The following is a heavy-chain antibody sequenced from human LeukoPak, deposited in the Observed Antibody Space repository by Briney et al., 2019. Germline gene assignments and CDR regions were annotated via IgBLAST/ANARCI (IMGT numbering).Heavy chain of an antibody. CDR3: ARARYCSSTSCPYYYYYMDV. V-gene: IGHV3-66*01. J-gene: IGHJ6*03. Sequence: PGGSLRLSCAASGFTVSSKYMSWVRRAPGKGLEWVSVIYSGGSTYYADSVKGRFTISRDNAKNSLYLQMNRLRAEDTAVYYCARARYCSSTSCPYYYYYMDVWGKGTTVTISS. D-gene: IGHD2-2*01. CDR1: GFTVSSKY. CDR2: IYSGGST.